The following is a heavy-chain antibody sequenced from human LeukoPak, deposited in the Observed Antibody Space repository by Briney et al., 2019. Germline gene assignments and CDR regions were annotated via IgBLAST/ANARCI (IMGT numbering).Heavy chain of an antibody. D-gene: IGHD1-26*01. J-gene: IGHJ4*02. CDR2: ISGSGGST. CDR3: ASSIVGATALDY. CDR1: GFTFDDYG. Sequence: GGSLKLSCAASGFTFDDYGMSWVRQAPGKGLKWVSAISGSGGSTYYADSVKGRITISRDNSKNTLYLQMNSLRAEDTAVYYCASSIVGATALDYWGQGTLVTVSS. V-gene: IGHV3-23*01.